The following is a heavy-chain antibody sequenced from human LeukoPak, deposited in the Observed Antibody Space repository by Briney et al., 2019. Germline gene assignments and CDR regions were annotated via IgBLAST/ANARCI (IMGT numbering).Heavy chain of an antibody. D-gene: IGHD5-24*01. CDR1: GDSISSRY. CDR3: ARDGRHDNNHWFDS. V-gene: IGHV4-59*11. CDR2: IYYTGNT. Sequence: SETLSLTCIVSGDSISSRYWGWIRQPPGKGLEWIGYIYYTGNTNYNPSLKSRVAMSVDMSKNQFSLKMTSVTAADTAVYYCARDGRHDNNHWFDSWGQGTLVTVSA. J-gene: IGHJ5*01.